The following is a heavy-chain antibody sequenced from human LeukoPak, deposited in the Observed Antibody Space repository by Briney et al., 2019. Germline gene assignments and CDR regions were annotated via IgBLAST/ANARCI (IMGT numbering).Heavy chain of an antibody. CDR2: IRRDGSDI. J-gene: IGHJ4*02. D-gene: IGHD4-11*01. CDR3: AKDLRPTMTRGYYFDY. V-gene: IGHV3-30*02. CDR1: GFTVSSNY. Sequence: PGGSLRLSCAASGFTVSSNYMNWVRQAPGKGLEWVAFIRRDGSDIFHADSVKGRFTISRDNSKNTLYLQMNSLRAEDTAVYYCAKDLRPTMTRGYYFDYWGQGTLVTVSS.